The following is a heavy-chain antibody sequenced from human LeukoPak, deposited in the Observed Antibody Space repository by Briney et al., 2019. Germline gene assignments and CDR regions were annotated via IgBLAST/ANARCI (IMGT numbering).Heavy chain of an antibody. CDR1: GFTFSNAW. CDR2: IKSKTDGGTT. D-gene: IGHD6-13*01. V-gene: IGHV3-15*01. Sequence: KPGGSLRLSCAASGFTFSNAWMSWVRQAPGKGLEWVGRIKSKTDGGTTDYAAPVKGRFTISRDDSKNTLYLRMNSLKTEDTAVYYCTTDISSSWSNWFDPWGQGTLVTVSS. J-gene: IGHJ5*02. CDR3: TTDISSSWSNWFDP.